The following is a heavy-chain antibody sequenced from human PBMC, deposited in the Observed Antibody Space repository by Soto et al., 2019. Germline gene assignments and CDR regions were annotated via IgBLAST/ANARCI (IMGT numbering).Heavy chain of an antibody. CDR3: ASIWFGDFDY. D-gene: IGHD3-10*01. Sequence: PSETLSLTCAVYGGSFSGYYWSCIRQPPGKGLEWIGEINHSGSTNYNPSLKSRVTISVDTSKNQFSLKLDSVTAADTAVYYCASIWFGDFDYWGHGTLVTVSS. CDR2: INHSGST. V-gene: IGHV4-34*01. CDR1: GGSFSGYY. J-gene: IGHJ4*01.